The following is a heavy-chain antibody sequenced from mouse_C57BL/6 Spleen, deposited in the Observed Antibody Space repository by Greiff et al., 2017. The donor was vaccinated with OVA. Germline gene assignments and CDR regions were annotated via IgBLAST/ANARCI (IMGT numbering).Heavy chain of an antibody. V-gene: IGHV5-17*01. Sequence: EVMLVESGGGLVKPGGSLKLSCAASGFTFSDYGMHWVRQAPVKGLEWVAYISSGSSTIYYADTVKGRFTISRDNSKNTLFLQMTSLRSEDTAMYYCARDYYGSSSFAYWGQGTLVTVSA. CDR3: ARDYYGSSSFAY. CDR1: GFTFSDYG. J-gene: IGHJ3*01. D-gene: IGHD1-1*01. CDR2: ISSGSSTI.